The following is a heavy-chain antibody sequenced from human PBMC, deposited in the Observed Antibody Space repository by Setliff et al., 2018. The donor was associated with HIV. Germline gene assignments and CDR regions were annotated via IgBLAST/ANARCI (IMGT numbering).Heavy chain of an antibody. V-gene: IGHV4-34*10. CDR2: INHSGST. J-gene: IGHJ5*02. CDR1: GESFSGYY. D-gene: IGHD4-17*01. Sequence: PSETLSLTCAIYGESFSGYYWNWIRQPPGKGLEWIGEINHSGSTYYNPSLRSRITMSIDTSKNHLSLKLTSVTAADTAVYYCARVGLHFGDDMPRVDPWGQGILVTV. CDR3: ARVGLHFGDDMPRVDP.